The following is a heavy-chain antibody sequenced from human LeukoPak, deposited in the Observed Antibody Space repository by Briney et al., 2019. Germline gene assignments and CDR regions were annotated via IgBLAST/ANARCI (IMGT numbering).Heavy chain of an antibody. CDR2: ISSSGSTK. J-gene: IGHJ4*02. CDR3: ARDPGAVAGY. Sequence: PGGSLRLSCAASGFTFSSYEVNWVRQAPGKGLEWVSYISSSGSTKYYADSVKGRFTVSRDNAKNSLYLQTNSLRAEDTAVYYCARDPGAVAGYWGQGTLVTVSS. D-gene: IGHD6-19*01. CDR1: GFTFSSYE. V-gene: IGHV3-48*03.